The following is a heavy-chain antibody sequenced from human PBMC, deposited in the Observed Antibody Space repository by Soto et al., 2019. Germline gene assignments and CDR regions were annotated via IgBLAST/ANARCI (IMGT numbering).Heavy chain of an antibody. J-gene: IGHJ6*02. CDR2: IYSSGSS. D-gene: IGHD3-3*01. CDR1: GGSISNYY. CDR3: ARGGITLFFMDV. V-gene: IGHV4-59*01. Sequence: PSETLSLTCTVSGGSISNYYLTWIRQPPGKGLEWIGYIYSSGSSNYNPSLKSRVTISVDSSKNQFSLKLTSVTAADTAVYYCARGGITLFFMDVWGQGTTVTVSS.